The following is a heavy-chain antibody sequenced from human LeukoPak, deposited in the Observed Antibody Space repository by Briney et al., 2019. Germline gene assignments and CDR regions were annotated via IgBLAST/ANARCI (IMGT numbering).Heavy chain of an antibody. J-gene: IGHJ6*02. CDR3: ARGVHYYYYGMDV. Sequence: GGSLRLSCAASGFTFNSYGMHWVRQAPGKGLEWVAVIWSDGSNKYSADSVKGRSTISRDNSKNTLYLQMNSLRAEDTAVYYCARGVHYYYYGMDVWGQGTTVTVSS. CDR1: GFTFNSYG. D-gene: IGHD3-10*01. CDR2: IWSDGSNK. V-gene: IGHV3-33*01.